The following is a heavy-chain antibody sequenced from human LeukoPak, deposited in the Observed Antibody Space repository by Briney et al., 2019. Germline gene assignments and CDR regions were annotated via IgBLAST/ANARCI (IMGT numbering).Heavy chain of an antibody. D-gene: IGHD6-19*01. CDR1: GFTFSSHG. CDR3: ARDQAVAGTGWFDP. J-gene: IGHJ5*02. Sequence: GGSLRLSCAASGFTFSSHGMSWVRQAPGKGLEWVSSISSSSSYIYYADSVKGRFTISRDNAKNSLYLQMNSLRAEDTAVYYCARDQAVAGTGWFDPWGQGTLVTVSS. V-gene: IGHV3-21*01. CDR2: ISSSSSYI.